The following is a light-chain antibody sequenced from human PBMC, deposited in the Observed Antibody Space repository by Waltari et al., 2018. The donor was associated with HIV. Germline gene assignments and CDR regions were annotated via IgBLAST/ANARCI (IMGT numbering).Light chain of an antibody. CDR1: QDIFNY. CDR3: QQYDNWPPYT. Sequence: DIQMTQSPSSLSASVGDRVTITCRASQDIFNYLAWYQQKPGKVPKLLIYAAATLQSGVPSRFSGSGSGPVFTLTISSLQPEDVAVYYCQQYDNWPPYTFGQGTKVEIK. J-gene: IGKJ2*01. CDR2: AAA. V-gene: IGKV1-27*01.